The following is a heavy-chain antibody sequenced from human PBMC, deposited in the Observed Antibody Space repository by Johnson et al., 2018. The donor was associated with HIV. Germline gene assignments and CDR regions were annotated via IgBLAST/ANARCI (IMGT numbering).Heavy chain of an antibody. J-gene: IGHJ3*02. CDR3: ASSWFGELSYAFDI. CDR2: IKQDGSEK. CDR1: GFTFSSYW. D-gene: IGHD3-10*01. V-gene: IGHV3-7*01. Sequence: MQLVESGGGLVKPGGSLRLSCAASGFTFSSYWMSWVRQAPGKGLEWVANIKQDGSEKYYVDSVKGRFTISRDNAKNSLYLQMNSLRAEDTAVYYCASSWFGELSYAFDIWGQGTMVTVSS.